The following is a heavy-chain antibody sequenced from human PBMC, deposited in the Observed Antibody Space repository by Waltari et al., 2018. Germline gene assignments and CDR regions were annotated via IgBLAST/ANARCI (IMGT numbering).Heavy chain of an antibody. CDR2: ISSSGSPI. D-gene: IGHD1-26*01. J-gene: IGHJ4*02. V-gene: IGHV3-48*03. CDR1: GFSFRRYE. CDR3: ARGRSGSYFRYFDY. Sequence: EVQLVESGGGWVRRGGSLRLSCADSGFSFRRYEMNWVRQAPGKGLEWVSYISSSGSPIYYANSVKGRFTISRDNAKNSLYLQMNSLRAEDTAVYYCARGRSGSYFRYFDYWGQGALVTVSS.